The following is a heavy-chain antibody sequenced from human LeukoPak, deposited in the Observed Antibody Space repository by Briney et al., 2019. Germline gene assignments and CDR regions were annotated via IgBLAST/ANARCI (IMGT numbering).Heavy chain of an antibody. CDR3: AADGYSSPFDH. D-gene: IGHD5-24*01. CDR2: IKKDGSEK. J-gene: IGHJ4*02. V-gene: IGHV3-7*01. Sequence: GGSLRLSCAASGFTFSSLGMHWVRQTPGKGLEWVANIKKDGSEKYYVDSVKGRFTISRDNAKNSLYLQMNSLRAEDTAVYYCAADGYSSPFDHWGQGTLVTVSS. CDR1: GFTFSSLG.